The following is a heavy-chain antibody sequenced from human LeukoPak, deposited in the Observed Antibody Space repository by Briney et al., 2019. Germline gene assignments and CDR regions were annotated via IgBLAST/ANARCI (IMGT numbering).Heavy chain of an antibody. CDR2: INPNSGGT. Sequence: ASVKVSCKASGYTFTGYYMHWVRQAPGQGLEWMGWINPNSGGTNYAQKLQGRVTMTTDTSTRTAYMELRSLRSDDTAVYYCARDLKRGYSSGRYSWGTGSSNDYWGQGTLVTVSS. V-gene: IGHV1-2*02. J-gene: IGHJ4*02. D-gene: IGHD6-19*01. CDR3: ARDLKRGYSSGRYSWGTGSSNDY. CDR1: GYTFTGYY.